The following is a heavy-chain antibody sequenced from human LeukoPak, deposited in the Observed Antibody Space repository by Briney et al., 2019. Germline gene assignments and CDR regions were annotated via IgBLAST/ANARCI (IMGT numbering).Heavy chain of an antibody. D-gene: IGHD3-22*01. Sequence: GGSLRLSCAASGFTFSSYSMNWVRQAPGKGLEWVSYISSSSSSTIYYADSVKGRFTISRDNAKNSLYLQMNSLRAEDTAVYYCARGRRNYYDSSGYSAWGQGALVTVSS. CDR2: ISSSSSSTI. CDR3: ARGRRNYYDSSGYSA. CDR1: GFTFSSYS. J-gene: IGHJ5*02. V-gene: IGHV3-48*01.